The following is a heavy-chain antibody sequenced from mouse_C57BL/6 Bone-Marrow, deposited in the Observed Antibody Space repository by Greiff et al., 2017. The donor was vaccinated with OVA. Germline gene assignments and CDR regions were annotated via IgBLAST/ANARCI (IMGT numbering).Heavy chain of an antibody. Sequence: EVQLQQSEPELVKPGASVKMSCKASGYTFTDYNMHWVKQSHGKSLEWIGYINPNNGGTSYNQKFKGKATLTVNKSSSTAYMELRSLTSEDSAVYYCARWHYGSSYDLDWYFDVWGTGTTVTVSS. D-gene: IGHD1-1*01. V-gene: IGHV1-22*01. CDR1: GYTFTDYN. J-gene: IGHJ1*03. CDR2: INPNNGGT. CDR3: ARWHYGSSYDLDWYFDV.